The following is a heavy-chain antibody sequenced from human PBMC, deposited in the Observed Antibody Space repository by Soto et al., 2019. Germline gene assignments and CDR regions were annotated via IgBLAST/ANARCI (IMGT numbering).Heavy chain of an antibody. J-gene: IGHJ4*02. D-gene: IGHD3-16*02. Sequence: HVQLQESGPGLVKPSQTLSLTCTVSCGSISSGGYYWSWIRQHPGKGLEWIGYIYYSGSTYYNPSLKSRVTISVDTSNNQFSLKLSSVTAADTAVYYCARDRGYTDYVWGSYRRAGANWGQYYFDYWGQRTLVTVSS. CDR3: ARDRGYTDYVWGSYRRAGANWGQYYFDY. CDR2: IYYSGST. V-gene: IGHV4-31*03. CDR1: CGSISSGGYY.